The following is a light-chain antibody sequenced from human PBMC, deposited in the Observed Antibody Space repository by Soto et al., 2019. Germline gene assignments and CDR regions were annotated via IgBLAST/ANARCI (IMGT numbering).Light chain of an antibody. CDR2: AAS. CDR1: QSITTY. J-gene: IGKJ4*01. V-gene: IGKV1-39*01. CDR3: QQSYTTLLT. Sequence: DIQMTQSPSSLSASVGDRVTITCRANQSITTYLNWYQQKPGKAPKLLIYAASSLLSGVPSRFSGSGSGTDFTLTISSLQPEDFATFYCQQSYTTLLTFGGGTKVEIK.